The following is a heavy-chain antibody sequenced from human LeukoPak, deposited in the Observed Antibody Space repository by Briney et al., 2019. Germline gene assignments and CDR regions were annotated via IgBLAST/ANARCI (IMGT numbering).Heavy chain of an antibody. CDR3: ARARMDV. Sequence: SSETLSLTCAVYGGSFRESYWSWIRQPPGKGLEWIGDINHSGPTNYSPSLKSQVTISKETSEKQFSLKLSSVTAADTAVDYCARARMDVWGQGIRVTVPS. CDR1: GGSFRESY. J-gene: IGHJ6*02. CDR2: INHSGPT. V-gene: IGHV4-34*01.